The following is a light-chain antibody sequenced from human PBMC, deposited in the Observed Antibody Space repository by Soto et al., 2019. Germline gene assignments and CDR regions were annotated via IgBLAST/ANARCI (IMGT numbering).Light chain of an antibody. CDR3: QQYGSSPPMRT. V-gene: IGKV3-20*01. Sequence: EIVLTQSPGTLSLSPGERATLSCRASQSVSSSYLAWYQQKPGQAPRLLIYGASSRATGIPDRFSGSGSGTDFTLTISRLEPEDFAVYYCQQYGSSPPMRTVGGGTKVEIK. CDR1: QSVSSSY. CDR2: GAS. J-gene: IGKJ4*01.